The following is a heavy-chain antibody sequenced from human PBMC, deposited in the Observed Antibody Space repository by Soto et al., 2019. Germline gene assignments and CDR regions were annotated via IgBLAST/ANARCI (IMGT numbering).Heavy chain of an antibody. CDR2: IYHTGST. D-gene: IGHD6-19*01. Sequence: SETLSLTCAVSGGSIISSNWWSWVRQPPGKGLEWIGEIYHTGSTNYNPSLKSRVNISVDKSKNQFSLKLSSVTAADTAVYYCATFNFRGWYGDFDSWGQGTLVTVSS. V-gene: IGHV4-4*02. J-gene: IGHJ4*02. CDR1: GGSIISSNW. CDR3: ATFNFRGWYGDFDS.